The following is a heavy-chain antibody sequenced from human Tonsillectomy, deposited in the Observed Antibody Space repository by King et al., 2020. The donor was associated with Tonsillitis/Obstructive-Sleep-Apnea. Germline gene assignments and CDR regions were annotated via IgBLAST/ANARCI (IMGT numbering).Heavy chain of an antibody. CDR3: AKMAMSQWLRDTDAFDI. V-gene: IGHV3-43*02. CDR2: ISGDGGST. J-gene: IGHJ3*02. CDR1: GFTFDDYA. Sequence: VQLVESGGGVVQPGGSLRLSCAASGFTFDDYAMHWVRQAPGKGLEWVSLISGDGGSTYYADSVKGRFTISRDNSKNSLYLQMNSLRTEDTALYYCAKMAMSQWLRDTDAFDIWGQGTMVTVSS. D-gene: IGHD6-19*01.